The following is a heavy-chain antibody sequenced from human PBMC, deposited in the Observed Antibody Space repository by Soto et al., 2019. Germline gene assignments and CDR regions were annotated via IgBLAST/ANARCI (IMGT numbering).Heavy chain of an antibody. CDR3: ARQYYGDYDNYYGMDV. CDR1: GGSISSSSYY. Sequence: PSETLSLTCTVSGGSISSSSYYWGWIRQPPGKGLEWIGSIYYSGSTYYNPSLKSRVTISVDTSKNQFSLKLSSVTAADTAVYYCARQYYGDYDNYYGMDVWGQGTTVT. J-gene: IGHJ6*01. CDR2: IYYSGST. D-gene: IGHD4-17*01. V-gene: IGHV4-39*01.